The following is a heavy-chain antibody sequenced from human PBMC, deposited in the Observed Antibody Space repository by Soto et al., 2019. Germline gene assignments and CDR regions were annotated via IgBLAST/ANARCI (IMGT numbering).Heavy chain of an antibody. D-gene: IGHD3-22*01. CDR2: IYPADSTT. J-gene: IGHJ5*02. Sequence: GESLKISCETSGYSFNTYWIGWVRQMPGKGLEWVGIIYPADSTTKYGPSFQGQVTVSADKSITTAYLQWSSLKASDTAIYYCAGLHSSGYYTTFNWFDPWGQGTLVTVSS. CDR1: GYSFNTYW. V-gene: IGHV5-51*01. CDR3: AGLHSSGYYTTFNWFDP.